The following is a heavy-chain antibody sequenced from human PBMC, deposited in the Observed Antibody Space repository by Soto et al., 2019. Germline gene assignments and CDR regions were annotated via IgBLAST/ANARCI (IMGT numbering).Heavy chain of an antibody. Sequence: SVKVSCKASGFTFTSSAVQRVRQARGQRLEWIGWIVVGSGNTNYAQKFQERVTITRDMSTSTAHMELSSLRSEDTAVYYCAADANSSGYYYGVYYYYGMDVWGQGTTVTVSS. CDR1: GFTFTSSA. CDR3: AADANSSGYYYGVYYYYGMDV. J-gene: IGHJ6*02. CDR2: IVVGSGNT. D-gene: IGHD3-22*01. V-gene: IGHV1-58*01.